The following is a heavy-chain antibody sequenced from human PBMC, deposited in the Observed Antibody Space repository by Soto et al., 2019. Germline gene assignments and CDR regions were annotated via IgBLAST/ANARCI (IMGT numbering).Heavy chain of an antibody. CDR3: AKATMKYLDTAMVTNAFDI. V-gene: IGHV3-23*01. D-gene: IGHD5-18*01. J-gene: IGHJ3*02. Sequence: EVQLLESGGGLVQPGGSLRLSCAASGLTFSSYAMSWVRQAPGKGLEWVSVISATGGSTYYADSVRGRFTISRDNSKNTLYLQMNSLRAEDTAVYYCAKATMKYLDTAMVTNAFDIWGQGTMVTVSS. CDR2: ISATGGST. CDR1: GLTFSSYA.